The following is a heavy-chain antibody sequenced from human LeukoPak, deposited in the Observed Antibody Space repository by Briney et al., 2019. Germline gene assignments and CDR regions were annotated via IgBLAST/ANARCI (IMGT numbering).Heavy chain of an antibody. CDR1: SGSLSGYY. Sequence: SETLSLTCAVYSGSLSGYYWSWIRQTPGKGLEWIGEINHSGSANYNPSLKSRVTISVDTSKSQFSLKLSSVTAADTAVYYCARHGYSIHVLEYWGQGTLVTVSS. CDR2: INHSGSA. CDR3: ARHGYSIHVLEY. J-gene: IGHJ4*02. V-gene: IGHV4-34*01. D-gene: IGHD5-24*01.